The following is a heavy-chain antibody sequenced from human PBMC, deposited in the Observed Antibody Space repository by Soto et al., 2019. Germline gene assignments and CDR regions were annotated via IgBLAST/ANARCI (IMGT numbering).Heavy chain of an antibody. CDR3: ARGKLSDSVWGSYRYHFDY. CDR2: INHSGSA. D-gene: IGHD3-16*02. CDR1: GGSFSGYY. V-gene: IGHV4-34*01. J-gene: IGHJ4*02. Sequence: SETLSLTCAVYGGSFSGYYWSWIRQPPGKGLEWIGEINHSGSANYNPSLKSRVTISVDTSKNQFSLKLSSVTAADTAVYYCARGKLSDSVWGSYRYHFDYWGQGTVVTVSS.